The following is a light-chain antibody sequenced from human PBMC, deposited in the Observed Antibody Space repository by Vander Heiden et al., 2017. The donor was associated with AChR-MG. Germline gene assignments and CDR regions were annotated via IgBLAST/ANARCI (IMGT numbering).Light chain of an antibody. Sequence: EIVMTQSPATLSVSPGDRATSSCRASQSVSSNLAWYQQKPGQAPRLLIYGAATRATGIPARFSGSGSGTEFTLTISSRQSEEFAVYYCQQYNNWPPWTFGQGTKVEIK. CDR1: QSVSSN. V-gene: IGKV3-15*01. J-gene: IGKJ1*01. CDR2: GAA. CDR3: QQYNNWPPWT.